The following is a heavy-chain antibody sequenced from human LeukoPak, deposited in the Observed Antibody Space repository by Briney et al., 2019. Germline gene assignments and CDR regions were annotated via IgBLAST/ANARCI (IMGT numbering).Heavy chain of an antibody. CDR2: INPTGGST. V-gene: IGHV1-46*01. D-gene: IGHD3-10*01. CDR1: GYTFTSYY. Sequence: GASVKVSCKASGYTFTSYYMHWVRQAPGQGLEWMGLINPTGGSTGYAQKFQGRVTITADKSTSTAYMELSSLRSEDTAVYYCARGYPIYGSGSYYGHYYYYYMDVWGKGTTVTVSS. J-gene: IGHJ6*03. CDR3: ARGYPIYGSGSYYGHYYYYYMDV.